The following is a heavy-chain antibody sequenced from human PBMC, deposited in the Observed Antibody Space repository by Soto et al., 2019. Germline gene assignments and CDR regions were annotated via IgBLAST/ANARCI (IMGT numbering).Heavy chain of an antibody. CDR2: INHFGSP. CDR3: ASLNGGRFLDKGDY. V-gene: IGHV4-34*01. D-gene: IGHD3-3*01. Sequence: QVQLHQWGAGLLKPSETLSLTCGVYNGSFMGYYWTWVRQPPGKGLEWIGEINHFGSPNYNPSLKRRFARFIATSKHQFSLSLRSLTAADTAVYYCASLNGGRFLDKGDYWGQGILVTVSS. CDR1: NGSFMGYY. J-gene: IGHJ4*02.